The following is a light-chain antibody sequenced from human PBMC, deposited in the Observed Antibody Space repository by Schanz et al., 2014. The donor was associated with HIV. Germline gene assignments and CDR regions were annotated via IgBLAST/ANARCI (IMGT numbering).Light chain of an antibody. Sequence: QSALTQPASVSGSPGQSITISCSGTSSDIGGSDYVSWYQQHPGRAPKVLIYDVRDRPSGVSSRFSGSKSGNTASLTISGLQADDEADYYCCSYAGSYTLGVFGGGTKLTVL. CDR1: SSDIGGSDY. J-gene: IGLJ2*01. CDR3: CSYAGSYTLGV. CDR2: DVR. V-gene: IGLV2-14*03.